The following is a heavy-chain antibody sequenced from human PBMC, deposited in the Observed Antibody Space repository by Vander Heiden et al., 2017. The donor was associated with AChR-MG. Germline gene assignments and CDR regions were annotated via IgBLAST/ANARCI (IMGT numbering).Heavy chain of an antibody. Sequence: QVQLQESGPGLVKPSQTLSLTCIVSGGSISSGGYYWSGIRQDPGKGLEWIGYIYYSGSTYYNPSLKSRVTISVDTSKNQFSLKLSSVTAADTAVYYCARGTYHDSSGYYVDDGNWFDPWGQGTLVTVSS. CDR3: ARGTYHDSSGYYVDDGNWFDP. J-gene: IGHJ5*02. CDR1: GGSISSGGYY. D-gene: IGHD3-22*01. V-gene: IGHV4-31*03. CDR2: IYYSGST.